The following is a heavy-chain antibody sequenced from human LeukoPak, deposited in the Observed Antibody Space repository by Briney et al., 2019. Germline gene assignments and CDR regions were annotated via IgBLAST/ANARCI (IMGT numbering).Heavy chain of an antibody. D-gene: IGHD3-3*01. V-gene: IGHV3-7*01. CDR1: GFTFSSYW. Sequence: PGGSLRLSCAASGFTFSSYWMSWVRQAPGKGLEWVANIKQDGSEKYYVDSVKGRFTISRDNAKNSLYLQMNSLRAEDTAVYYCARIPQVLRFLEWVTNWFDPWGQGTLVTVSS. CDR3: ARIPQVLRFLEWVTNWFDP. J-gene: IGHJ5*02. CDR2: IKQDGSEK.